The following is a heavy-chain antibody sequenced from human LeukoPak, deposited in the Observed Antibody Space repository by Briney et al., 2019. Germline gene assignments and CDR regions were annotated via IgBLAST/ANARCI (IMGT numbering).Heavy chain of an antibody. CDR2: IYYSGST. V-gene: IGHV4-39*01. D-gene: IGHD4-17*01. J-gene: IGHJ4*02. Sequence: SETLSLTCTVSGGSISSSSYYWGWIRQPPGKGLEWIGSIYYSGSTYYNPSLKSRVTISVDTSKNQFSLKLSSVTAADTAVYYCASRGATTVTTRFDYWGQGTLVTVSS. CDR3: ASRGATTVTTRFDY. CDR1: GGSISSSSYY.